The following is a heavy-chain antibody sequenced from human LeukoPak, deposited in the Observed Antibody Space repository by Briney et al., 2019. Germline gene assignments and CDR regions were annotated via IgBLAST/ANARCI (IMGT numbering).Heavy chain of an antibody. Sequence: SETLSLTCTVSGGPISSYYWSWIRQTPGKGVEWIGYTHHSGNNNYNPSLKSRVTISQDMSKNRFSLRLISVTAADTAVYYCARSGGWVTAYWYFEVWGRGTLVTVSS. CDR2: THHSGNN. J-gene: IGHJ2*01. V-gene: IGHV4-59*01. CDR3: ARSGGWVTAYWYFEV. CDR1: GGPISSYY. D-gene: IGHD2-21*02.